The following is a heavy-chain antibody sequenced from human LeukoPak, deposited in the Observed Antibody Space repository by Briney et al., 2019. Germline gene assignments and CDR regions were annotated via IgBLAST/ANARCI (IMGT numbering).Heavy chain of an antibody. CDR1: GFTFSSYG. Sequence: PGGSLRLSCAASGFTFSSYGMHWVRQAPGKGLEWVAFIRYDGSNNYYANSVKGRFTISRDSYKNTLFLQMGNLRAEDMALYYCARVGMTSGSGCDHWGQGTLVTVSS. D-gene: IGHD6-19*01. CDR3: ARVGMTSGSGCDH. V-gene: IGHV3-30*02. J-gene: IGHJ4*02. CDR2: IRYDGSNN.